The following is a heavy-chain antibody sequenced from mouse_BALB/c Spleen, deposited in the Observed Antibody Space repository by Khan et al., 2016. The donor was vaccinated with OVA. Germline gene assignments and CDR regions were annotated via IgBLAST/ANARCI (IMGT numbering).Heavy chain of an antibody. D-gene: IGHD2-12*01. V-gene: IGHV1S41*01. Sequence: DLVKPGASVKLSCKASGYTFTSYWINWIKQRPGQGLEWIGRISPGSGSTSYNEMFKGKATLPVDTPSSSPYIQLSCLSSADSAFYFCARSNYYNSSLDAMDHWGQGTSVTVSS. CDR1: GYTFTSYW. J-gene: IGHJ4*01. CDR2: ISPGSGST. CDR3: ARSNYYNSSLDAMDH.